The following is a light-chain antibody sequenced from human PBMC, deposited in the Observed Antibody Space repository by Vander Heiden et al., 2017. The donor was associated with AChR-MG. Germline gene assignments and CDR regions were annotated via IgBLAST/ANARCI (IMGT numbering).Light chain of an antibody. CDR2: EVS. Sequence: QSALTQPATGSGAPGHAITITCTGTSSDVESYYLVSWYQQHPAKASKLMIYEVSKRPSGVANRFSGPKSGNTASLTISGLQAEDEADYYCCSYAVSSSVVFGGGTKLTVL. CDR3: CSYAVSSSVV. CDR1: SSDVESYYL. V-gene: IGLV2-23*02. J-gene: IGLJ2*01.